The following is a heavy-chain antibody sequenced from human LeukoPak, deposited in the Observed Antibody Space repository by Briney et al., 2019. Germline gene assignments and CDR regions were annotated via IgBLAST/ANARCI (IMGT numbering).Heavy chain of an antibody. CDR1: GFTFSSYT. D-gene: IGHD3-22*01. Sequence: GGSLRLSCAASGFTFSSYTMSWVCHGPAQGLERVSAISVSGGSTYYADSVKGRFTIYRDNSKNTLYLQMNSLRAEDTAVYYCAKDHTYYYDSRGCYCGQGKLVSASS. CDR2: ISVSGGST. V-gene: IGHV3-23*01. CDR3: AKDHTYYYDSRGCY. J-gene: IGHJ4*02.